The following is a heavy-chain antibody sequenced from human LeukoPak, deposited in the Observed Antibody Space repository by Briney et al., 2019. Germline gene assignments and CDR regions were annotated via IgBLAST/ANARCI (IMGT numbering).Heavy chain of an antibody. CDR3: TTVQSYYYDSSGYYIIDY. J-gene: IGHJ4*02. D-gene: IGHD3-22*01. V-gene: IGHV3-15*01. CDR1: GFTVSTKH. Sequence: GGSLRLSCAASGFTVSTKHMSWVRQAPGKGLEWVGRTKSKTDGGTTDYAAPVKGRFTISRDGSKNSLYLQMNSLKTEDTAVYYCTTVQSYYYDSSGYYIIDYWGQGTLVTVSS. CDR2: TKSKTDGGTT.